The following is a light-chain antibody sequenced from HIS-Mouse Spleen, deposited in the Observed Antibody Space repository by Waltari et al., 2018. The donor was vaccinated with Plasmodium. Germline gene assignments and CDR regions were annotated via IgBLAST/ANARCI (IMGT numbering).Light chain of an antibody. V-gene: IGKV1-33*01. CDR1: QDISNY. CDR2: DAS. CDR3: QQYDNLPLT. J-gene: IGKJ4*01. Sequence: DIQMPQSPSSLSASVGDRVTITCQASQDISNYLNWYQQKPGKAPKLLIYDASNLETGVPSRFSGSGSGTDFTFTISSLQPEDIAIYYCQQYDNLPLTFGGGTKVEIK.